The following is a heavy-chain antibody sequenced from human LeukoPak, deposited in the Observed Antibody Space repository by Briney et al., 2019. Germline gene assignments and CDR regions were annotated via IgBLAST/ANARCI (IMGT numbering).Heavy chain of an antibody. J-gene: IGHJ4*02. CDR1: GYTFTSYG. CDR3: ARIGEWELPDY. CDR2: INPSGGST. D-gene: IGHD1-26*01. V-gene: IGHV1-46*01. Sequence: ASVKVSRKASGYTFTSYGISWVRQAPGQGLEWMGIINPSGGSTSYAQKFQGRVTMTRDTSTSTVYMELSSLRSEDTAVYYCARIGEWELPDYWGQGTLVTVSS.